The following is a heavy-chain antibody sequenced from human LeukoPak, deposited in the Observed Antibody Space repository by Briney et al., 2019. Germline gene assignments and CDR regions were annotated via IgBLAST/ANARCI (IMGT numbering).Heavy chain of an antibody. CDR1: GGSISSYY. J-gene: IGHJ5*02. Sequence: SETLSLTCTVSGGSISSYYWSWIRQPAGKGLEWIGRIYTSGSTNYNPSLKSRVTMSVDTSKNQFSLKLSSVTAAGTAVYYCARQTWYYYDSSGFPQDWFDPWGQGTLVTVSS. CDR2: IYTSGST. D-gene: IGHD3-22*01. V-gene: IGHV4-4*07. CDR3: ARQTWYYYDSSGFPQDWFDP.